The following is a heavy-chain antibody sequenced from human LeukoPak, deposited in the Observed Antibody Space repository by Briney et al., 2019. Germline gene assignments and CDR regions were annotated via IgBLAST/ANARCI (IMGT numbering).Heavy chain of an antibody. J-gene: IGHJ4*02. Sequence: GGPLRLSCAASGFTFSSYGMHWVRQAPGKGLEWVAVISYDGSNKYYADSVKGRFTISRDNSKNTLYLQMNSLRAEDTAVYYCAKAWYDYGDYGDYWGQGTLVTVSS. V-gene: IGHV3-30*18. CDR1: GFTFSSYG. D-gene: IGHD4-17*01. CDR2: ISYDGSNK. CDR3: AKAWYDYGDYGDY.